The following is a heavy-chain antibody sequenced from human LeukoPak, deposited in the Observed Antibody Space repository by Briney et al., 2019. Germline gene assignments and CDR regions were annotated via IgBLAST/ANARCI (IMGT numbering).Heavy chain of an antibody. CDR1: GFTFSSYE. CDR3: VRANDAFDI. J-gene: IGHJ3*02. Sequence: GESLRLSCAASGFTFSSYEVNWVRQAPGKGLEWVSYIGSAGSTIYYADSVKGRFTISRDNAKNSLYLQMNRLRAEDTAVYYCVRANDAFDIWGQGTMVIVSS. CDR2: IGSAGSTI. V-gene: IGHV3-48*03.